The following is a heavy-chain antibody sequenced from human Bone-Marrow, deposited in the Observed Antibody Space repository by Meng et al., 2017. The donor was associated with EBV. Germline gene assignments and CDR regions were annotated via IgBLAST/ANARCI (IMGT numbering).Heavy chain of an antibody. CDR1: GGTFSSYA. CDR3: ARDSDILTGPGGY. D-gene: IGHD3-9*01. Sequence: QVQLGQAGAEGKKPGSSVKVACKASGGTFSSYAISWVRQAPGQGLEWMGGIIPIFGTANYAQKFQGRVTITADESTSTAYMELSSLRSEDTAVYYCARDSDILTGPGGYWGQGTLVTVSS. J-gene: IGHJ4*02. V-gene: IGHV1-69*01. CDR2: IIPIFGTA.